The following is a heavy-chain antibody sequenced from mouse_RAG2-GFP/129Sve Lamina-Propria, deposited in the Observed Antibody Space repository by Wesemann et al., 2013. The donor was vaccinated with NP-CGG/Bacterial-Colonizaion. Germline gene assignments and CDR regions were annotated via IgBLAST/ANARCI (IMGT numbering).Heavy chain of an antibody. D-gene: IGHD3-2*02. CDR3: ARQASADYAMDY. V-gene: IGHV1-34*02. J-gene: IGHJ4*01. Sequence: KATLTVDKSSSTAYMELHSLTSEDSAVYYCARQASADYAMDYWGQGTSVTVSS.